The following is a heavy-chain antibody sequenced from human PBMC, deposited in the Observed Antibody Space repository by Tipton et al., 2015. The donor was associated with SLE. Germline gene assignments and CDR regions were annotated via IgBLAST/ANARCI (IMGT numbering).Heavy chain of an antibody. CDR2: IRSKANSYAT. CDR3: TRRGGYCSGGSCSGWFDP. Sequence: SLRLSCAASGFTFSGSAMHWVRQASGKGLEWVGRIRSKANSYATAYPASVKGRFTISRDDSKNTTYLQMNSLKTEDTAVYYCTRRGGYCSGGSCSGWFDPWGQGTLVTVSS. D-gene: IGHD2-15*01. J-gene: IGHJ5*02. CDR1: GFTFSGSA. V-gene: IGHV3-73*01.